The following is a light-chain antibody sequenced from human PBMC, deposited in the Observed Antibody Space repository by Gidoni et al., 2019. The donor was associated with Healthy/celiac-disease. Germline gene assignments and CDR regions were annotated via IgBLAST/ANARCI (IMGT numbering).Light chain of an antibody. J-gene: IGLJ1*01. CDR2: QDS. Sequence: SYVLTQPPSVSVSPGQTASITCPGDKLGDKYACWYQQKPGQSPVLVIYQDSKRPSGIPERFSGSNSGNTATLTISGTQAMDEADYYCQAWDSSTLYVFGTGTKVTVL. V-gene: IGLV3-1*01. CDR1: KLGDKY. CDR3: QAWDSSTLYV.